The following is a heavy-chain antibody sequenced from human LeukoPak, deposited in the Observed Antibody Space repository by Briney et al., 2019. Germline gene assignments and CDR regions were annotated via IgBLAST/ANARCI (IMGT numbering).Heavy chain of an antibody. CDR2: INPSGGST. V-gene: IGHV1-46*01. D-gene: IGHD6-19*01. Sequence: GASVKVSCKASGYTFTSYYMHWVRQAPGQGLEWMGIINPSGGSTSYAQKFQGRVTMTEDTSTDTAYMELSSLRSEDTAVYYCATGGGYSSGWYRFDYWGQGTLVTVSS. J-gene: IGHJ4*02. CDR3: ATGGGYSSGWYRFDY. CDR1: GYTFTSYY.